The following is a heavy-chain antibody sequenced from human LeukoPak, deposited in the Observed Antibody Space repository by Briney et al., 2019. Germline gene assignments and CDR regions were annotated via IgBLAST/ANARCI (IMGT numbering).Heavy chain of an antibody. CDR2: VKGDGRTT. D-gene: IGHD5-18*01. V-gene: IGHV3-74*01. CDR1: GLTFSDVW. Sequence: PGGSLRLSCAASGLTFSDVWMHWVRQPPGKGLVWVALVKGDGRTTIYADSVKGRFTISRDNAKNTLYLQMNSLRADDSGVYYCATGHSYGYDYWGQGVLVTVSS. J-gene: IGHJ4*02. CDR3: ATGHSYGYDY.